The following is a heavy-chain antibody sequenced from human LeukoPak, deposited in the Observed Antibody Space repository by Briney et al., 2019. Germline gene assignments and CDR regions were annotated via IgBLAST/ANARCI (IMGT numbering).Heavy chain of an antibody. CDR3: ASGYCGRITCSPPFDY. D-gene: IGHD2-2*01. Sequence: PGGSLRLSCAASGFTFSSNAMHWVRQASGKGLEWVAVVSYDGSNKYYADSVKGRFTISRDNSKNTLYLQMNSLRAEDTAVYYCASGYCGRITCSPPFDYWGQGTLVTVSS. CDR2: VSYDGSNK. CDR1: GFTFSSNA. J-gene: IGHJ4*02. V-gene: IGHV3-30-3*01.